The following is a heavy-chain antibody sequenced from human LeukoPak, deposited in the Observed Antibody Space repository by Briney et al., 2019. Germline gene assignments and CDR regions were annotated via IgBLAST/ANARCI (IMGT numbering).Heavy chain of an antibody. J-gene: IGHJ4*02. D-gene: IGHD3-3*02. CDR2: IYHRGNI. Sequence: SETLSLTCAVYGGSISSSNWWSWVRQPPGKGLEWLGEIYHRGNIDYNPSFKSRITISIDKSKNQFSLKLSSVTAADTAVYYCARDRVASPWYYFDSWGQGTLVTVSS. CDR1: GGSISSSNW. V-gene: IGHV4-4*02. CDR3: ARDRVASPWYYFDS.